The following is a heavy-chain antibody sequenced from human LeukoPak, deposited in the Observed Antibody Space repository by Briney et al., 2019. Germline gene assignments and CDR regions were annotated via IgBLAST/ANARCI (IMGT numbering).Heavy chain of an antibody. D-gene: IGHD1-1*01. Sequence: GGSLRLSCAASGFTVSNAWMSWVRQAPGKGLEWVSAISGSGGSTYCADSVKGRFTISRDNSKNTLYLQMNSLRAEDTAVYYCAKLPPTGLFDYWGQGTLVTVSS. J-gene: IGHJ4*02. CDR3: AKLPPTGLFDY. CDR2: ISGSGGST. V-gene: IGHV3-23*01. CDR1: GFTVSNAW.